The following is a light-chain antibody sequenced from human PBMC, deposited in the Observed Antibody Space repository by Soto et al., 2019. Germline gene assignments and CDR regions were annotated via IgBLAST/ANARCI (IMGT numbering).Light chain of an antibody. V-gene: IGKV2-30*01. J-gene: IGKJ1*01. CDR3: MQATHGPPT. CDR1: RSLVYSDGNAY. CDR2: KAS. Sequence: DVVMTQSPLSLPVTLGQPASISCRSSRSLVYSDGNAYMNWFQQRPGHSPRRLNYKASNRDSGVQDRFRGGGSGTDFTLQISRVEAEDVGVSYCMQATHGPPTFGRGTRVEIK.